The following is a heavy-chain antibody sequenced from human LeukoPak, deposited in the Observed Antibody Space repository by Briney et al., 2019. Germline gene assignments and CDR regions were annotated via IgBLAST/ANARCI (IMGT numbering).Heavy chain of an antibody. CDR3: ADRNYYYGMDV. CDR1: GGTFNSYA. J-gene: IGHJ6*02. CDR2: IIPIFGTA. V-gene: IGHV1-69*13. Sequence: GASVKVSCKASGGTFNSYAISWVRLAPGQGLEWMGGIIPIFGTANYAQKFQGRVTITADESTSTAYMELSSLRSEDTAVYYCADRNYYYGMDVWGQGTTVTVSS.